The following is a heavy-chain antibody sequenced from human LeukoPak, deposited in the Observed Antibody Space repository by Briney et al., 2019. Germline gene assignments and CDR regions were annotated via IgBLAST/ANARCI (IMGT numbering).Heavy chain of an antibody. D-gene: IGHD6-13*01. CDR2: IRSKANSYAT. V-gene: IGHV3-73*01. Sequence: GGSLRLSCAASGFSFSGSAMHWVRQASGKGLKWVGRIRSKANSYATAYAASVKGRFTISRDDSKNTAYLQMNSLKTEDTAVYYCTRPWGDSSQGQFDYWGQGTLVTVSS. CDR1: GFSFSGSA. J-gene: IGHJ4*02. CDR3: TRPWGDSSQGQFDY.